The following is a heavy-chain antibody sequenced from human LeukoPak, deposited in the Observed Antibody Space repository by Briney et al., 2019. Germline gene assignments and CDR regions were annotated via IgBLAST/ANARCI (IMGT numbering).Heavy chain of an antibody. Sequence: KPSETLSLTCTVSXDSVSNYDWSWIRQPPGKRLEWIGCIYYSESATYNPSLKSRITISLDTSKNQFFLKLSSVTAADTAVYYCARKRSFDLWGQGTLVTVSS. CDR3: ARKRSFDL. CDR2: IYYSESA. CDR1: XDSVSNYD. V-gene: IGHV4-59*02. J-gene: IGHJ4*02. D-gene: IGHD3-9*01.